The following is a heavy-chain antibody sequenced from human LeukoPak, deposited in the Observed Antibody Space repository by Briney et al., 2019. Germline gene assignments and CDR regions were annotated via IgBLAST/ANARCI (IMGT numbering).Heavy chain of an antibody. Sequence: SETLSLTCTVSGGSISSSSYYWGWIRQPPGKGQEWIGSIYYSGSTYYNPSLKSRVTISVDTSKNQFSLKLSSVTAADTAVYYCAVGSVWFGEFNNWFDPWGQGTLVTVSS. CDR3: AVGSVWFGEFNNWFDP. CDR2: IYYSGST. V-gene: IGHV4-39*01. CDR1: GGSISSSSYY. J-gene: IGHJ5*02. D-gene: IGHD3-10*01.